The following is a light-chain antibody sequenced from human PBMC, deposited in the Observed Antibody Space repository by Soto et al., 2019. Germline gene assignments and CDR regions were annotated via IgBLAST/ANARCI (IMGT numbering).Light chain of an antibody. Sequence: EIVLTQSPGTLSLSPGERATLSCRASQSVGSSYLAWYQQKPGQAPRLLIYGASSRATGIPDRFSGSGSGTDCTLTISRLEPEDFAVYYCQQFDTSPITFGQGTRLEIK. CDR1: QSVGSSY. V-gene: IGKV3-20*01. CDR3: QQFDTSPIT. J-gene: IGKJ5*01. CDR2: GAS.